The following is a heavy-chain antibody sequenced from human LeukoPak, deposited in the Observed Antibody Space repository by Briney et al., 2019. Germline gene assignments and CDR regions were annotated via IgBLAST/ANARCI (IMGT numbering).Heavy chain of an antibody. V-gene: IGHV3-7*01. CDR1: GFTFIDHY. J-gene: IGHJ4*02. CDR2: IKPDGSEK. Sequence: PGGSLRLSCSASGFTFIDHYMSWVRQAPGKGLECVAKIKPDGSEKYYVDSVKGRFTISRDNSKNSLYLQLNSLRAEDTAVYYCAREIWWRLDYWGQGSLVTVSS. D-gene: IGHD5-12*01. CDR3: AREIWWRLDY.